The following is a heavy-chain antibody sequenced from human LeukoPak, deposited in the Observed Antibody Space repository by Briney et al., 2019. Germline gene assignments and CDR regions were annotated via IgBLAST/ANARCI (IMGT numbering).Heavy chain of an antibody. CDR1: GFTFSSYG. CDR3: ARDYSSLYFDY. D-gene: IGHD6-19*01. Sequence: GGSLRLSCAASGFTFSSYGMHWVRQAPGKGLEWVAVISYDGSNKYYADSVKGRFTISRDNSKNTLYLQMNSLRAEDTAVYYCARDYSSLYFDYWGQGTLVTVSS. CDR2: ISYDGSNK. V-gene: IGHV3-30*19. J-gene: IGHJ4*02.